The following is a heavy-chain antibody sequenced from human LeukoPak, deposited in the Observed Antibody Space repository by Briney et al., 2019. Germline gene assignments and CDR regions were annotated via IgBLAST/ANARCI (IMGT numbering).Heavy chain of an antibody. D-gene: IGHD2-15*01. CDR1: GGSISSGGYY. Sequence: SQTLSLTCTVSGGSISSGGYYWRWIRQHPGKGLEWIGYIYYSGSTYYNPSLKSRVTISVDTSKNQFSLKLSSVTAADTAVYYCARDVAAAAINYGMDVWGQGTTVTVSS. CDR2: IYYSGST. CDR3: ARDVAAAAINYGMDV. V-gene: IGHV4-31*03. J-gene: IGHJ6*02.